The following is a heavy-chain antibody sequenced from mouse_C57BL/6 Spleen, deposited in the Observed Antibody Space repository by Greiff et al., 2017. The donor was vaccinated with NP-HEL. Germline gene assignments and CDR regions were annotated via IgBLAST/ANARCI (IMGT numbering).Heavy chain of an antibody. J-gene: IGHJ4*01. V-gene: IGHV5-17*01. CDR1: GFTFSDYG. CDR2: ISSGSSTI. CDR3: ARRRDYDAMDY. Sequence: EVQRVESGGGLVKPGGSLKLSCAASGFTFSDYGMHWVRQAPEKGLEWVAYISSGSSTIYYADTVKGRFTISRDNAKNTLFLQMTSLRSEDTAMYYCARRRDYDAMDYWGQGTSVTVSS.